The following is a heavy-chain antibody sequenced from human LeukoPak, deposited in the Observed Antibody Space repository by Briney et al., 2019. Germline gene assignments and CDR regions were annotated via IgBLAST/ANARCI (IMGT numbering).Heavy chain of an antibody. D-gene: IGHD1-20*01. J-gene: IGHJ4*02. CDR1: GGSISSGSYY. CDR3: ASTYSHNWNYIDY. Sequence: PSQTLSLTCTVSGGSISSGSYYWSWTRQPAGKGLEWIGRIYTSGSTNYNPSLKSRVTISVDTSKNQFSLKLSSVTAADTAVYYCASTYSHNWNYIDYWGQGTLVTVSS. V-gene: IGHV4-61*02. CDR2: IYTSGST.